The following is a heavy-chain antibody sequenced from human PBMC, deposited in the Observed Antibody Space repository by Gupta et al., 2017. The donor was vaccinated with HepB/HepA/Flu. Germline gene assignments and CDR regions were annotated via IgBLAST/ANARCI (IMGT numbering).Heavy chain of an antibody. D-gene: IGHD4-17*01. J-gene: IGHJ6*02. CDR3: ARTDFGDYEPYYYGMDV. V-gene: IGHV3-23*01. Sequence: EVQLLASGGGLVPPGGSPRLPFPASGFTFMHYAMRWVPQAPGKGLEWVSGSITTGYTAYYAESAKGRFTSSRDNSKNTLYLQMTSLRAEDTAIYYCARTDFGDYEPYYYGMDVWGQGTTVSVAS. CDR1: GFTFMHYA. CDR2: SITTGYTA.